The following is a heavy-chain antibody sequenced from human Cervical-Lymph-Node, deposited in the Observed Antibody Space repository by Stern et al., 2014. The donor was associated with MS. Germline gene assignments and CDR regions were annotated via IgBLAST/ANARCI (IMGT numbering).Heavy chain of an antibody. CDR2: IFPVFGKP. V-gene: IGHV1-69*01. CDR1: GGTFSKFP. CDR3: ALSSETSDRWYSLGYDL. D-gene: IGHD6-13*01. Sequence: VQLVESGAEVTKPGSSVKGSCKASGGTFSKFPSSWVRQAPGQGLEWMGGIFPVFGKPTYAQEFRGRVTITADVSTSTVYMELSSLRSDDTAVYYCALSSETSDRWYSLGYDLWGQGTLVTFSS. J-gene: IGHJ5*02.